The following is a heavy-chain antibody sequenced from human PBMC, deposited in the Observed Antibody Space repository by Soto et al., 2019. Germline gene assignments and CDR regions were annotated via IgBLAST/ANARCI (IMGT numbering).Heavy chain of an antibody. D-gene: IGHD3-10*01. Sequence: PGGSLRLSCAASGFTFSSYGMHWVRQAPGKGLEWVAVIWYDGSNKYYADSVKGRFTISRDNSKNTLYLQMNSLRAEDTAVYYCARDGFDYYYGMDVWGQGTTVTVSS. CDR1: GFTFSSYG. V-gene: IGHV3-33*01. J-gene: IGHJ6*02. CDR2: IWYDGSNK. CDR3: ARDGFDYYYGMDV.